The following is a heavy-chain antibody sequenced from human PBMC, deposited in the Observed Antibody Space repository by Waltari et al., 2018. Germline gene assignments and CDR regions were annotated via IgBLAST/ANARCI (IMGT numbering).Heavy chain of an antibody. CDR3: VRDRPTGEVDQ. J-gene: IGHJ4*02. CDR2: IYYSGTT. Sequence: QVQLQESGPGLVKPSETLSLTCSVSGYYVTGGCYWGWIRQSPGKGLEWIANIYYSGTTYYNPPLRSRVTIAVDTSKNQFSLKLTSLTAAATAVYYCVRDRPTGEVDQWGPGTLVTVSS. D-gene: IGHD7-27*01. CDR1: GYYVTGGCY. V-gene: IGHV4-38-2*02.